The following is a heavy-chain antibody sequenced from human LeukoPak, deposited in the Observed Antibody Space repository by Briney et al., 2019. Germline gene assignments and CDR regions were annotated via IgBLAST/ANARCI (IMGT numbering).Heavy chain of an antibody. V-gene: IGHV3-7*01. Sequence: GGSLRLSCAASGFTFSSYWMSWVRQAPGKGLEWVANIKQGSSDKYYVDSVKGRFTISRDNAKNSLYLQMNSLRAEDTAVYYCARVNYGSAPAFDIWGQGTMVTVSS. D-gene: IGHD3-10*01. CDR1: GFTFSSYW. CDR3: ARVNYGSAPAFDI. J-gene: IGHJ3*02. CDR2: IKQGSSDK.